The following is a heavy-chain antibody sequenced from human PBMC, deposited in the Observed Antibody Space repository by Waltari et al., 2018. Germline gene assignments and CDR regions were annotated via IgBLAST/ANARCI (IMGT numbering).Heavy chain of an antibody. CDR3: ARQRLSSGWGTTDY. Sequence: QLQLQESGPGLVKPSETLSLTCTVSGGSISSSSYYWGWIRQPPGKGLEWSGSIYYSGSTYYNPALKSRVTISVDTSKNQFSLKLSSVTAADTAVYYCARQRLSSGWGTTDYWGQGTLVTVSS. J-gene: IGHJ4*02. V-gene: IGHV4-39*01. CDR1: GGSISSSSYY. CDR2: IYYSGST. D-gene: IGHD6-19*01.